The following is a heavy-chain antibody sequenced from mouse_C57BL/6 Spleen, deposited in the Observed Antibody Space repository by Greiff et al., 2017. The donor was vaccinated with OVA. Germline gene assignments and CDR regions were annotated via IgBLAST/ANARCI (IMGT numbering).Heavy chain of an antibody. V-gene: IGHV1-80*01. Sequence: VQLQQSGAELVKPGASVKISCKASGYAFSSYWMNWVKQRPGKGLEWIGQIYPGDGDTNYNGKFKGKATLTADKSSSTAYMQLSSLTSEDSAVYFCARGGDYYYGSSLAWFAYWGQGTLVTVSA. CDR1: GYAFSSYW. J-gene: IGHJ3*01. CDR2: IYPGDGDT. CDR3: ARGGDYYYGSSLAWFAY. D-gene: IGHD1-1*01.